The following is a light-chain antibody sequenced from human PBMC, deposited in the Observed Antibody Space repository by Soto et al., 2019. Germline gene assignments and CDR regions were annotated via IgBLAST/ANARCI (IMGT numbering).Light chain of an antibody. J-gene: IGKJ2*01. CDR2: AAS. V-gene: IGKV3-15*01. Sequence: EIVMTQSPATLSVSPGERATLSCRASQSLSFNLAWYQQKPGQAPRLLIYAASTRATGIPARFSGSGSGTEFTLTISSLQSEDFAVYYCQQYNDWPPYTFGQGTKLEIK. CDR3: QQYNDWPPYT. CDR1: QSLSFN.